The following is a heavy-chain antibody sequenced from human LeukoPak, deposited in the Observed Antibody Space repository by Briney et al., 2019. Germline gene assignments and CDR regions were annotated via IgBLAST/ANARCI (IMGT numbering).Heavy chain of an antibody. CDR2: ISGSGGST. J-gene: IGHJ1*01. D-gene: IGHD3-9*01. Sequence: GGSLRLSCAASGFTVSSDYMSWVRQAPGKGLEWVSAISGSGGSTYYADSVKGRFTISRDNSKNTLYLQMNSLRAEDTAVYYCATHYDRVAYFQHWGQGTLVTVSS. V-gene: IGHV3-23*01. CDR3: ATHYDRVAYFQH. CDR1: GFTVSSDY.